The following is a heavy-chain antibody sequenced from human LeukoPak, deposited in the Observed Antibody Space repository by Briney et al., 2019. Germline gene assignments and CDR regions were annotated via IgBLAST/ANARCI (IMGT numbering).Heavy chain of an antibody. J-gene: IGHJ5*02. CDR1: GFTFSTYG. CDR3: ARAVTYFYGSVTYDWFDP. D-gene: IGHD3-10*01. V-gene: IGHV3-23*01. Sequence: PGGTLRLSCAGSGFTFSTYGMNWVRQAPGKGLEWVSGISPSGEITYYIDSVKGRFTISRDNSKHTVSLQMNSLRVEDTAMYYCARAVTYFYGSVTYDWFDPWGQGTLVTVSS. CDR2: ISPSGEIT.